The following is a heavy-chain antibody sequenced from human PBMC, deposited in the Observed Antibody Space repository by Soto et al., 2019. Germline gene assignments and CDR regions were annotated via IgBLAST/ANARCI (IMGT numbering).Heavy chain of an antibody. J-gene: IGHJ4*02. V-gene: IGHV3-21*01. D-gene: IGHD2-21*02. CDR1: GFTFSSYS. CDR2: ISSSSSYI. CDR3: ARDFCGGDCYHFDY. Sequence: GSLRLSCAASGFTFSSYSMNWVRQAPGKGLEWVSSISSSSSYIYYADSVKGRFTISRDNAKNSLYLQMNSLRVEDTAVYYCARDFCGGDCYHFDYWGQGTLVTVSS.